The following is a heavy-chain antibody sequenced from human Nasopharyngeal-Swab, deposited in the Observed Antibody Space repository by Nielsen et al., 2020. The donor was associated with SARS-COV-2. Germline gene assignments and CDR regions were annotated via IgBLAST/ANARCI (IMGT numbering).Heavy chain of an antibody. V-gene: IGHV4-39*07. Sequence: SETLSLTCTVSGGSISSGDYYWSWIRQPPGKGLEWIGEINHSGSTNYNPSLKSRVTISVDTSKNQFSLKLSSVTAADTAVYYCARGSDYGGNSDLASDYWGQGTLVTVSS. CDR1: GGSISSGDYY. J-gene: IGHJ4*02. D-gene: IGHD4-23*01. CDR2: INHSGST. CDR3: ARGSDYGGNSDLASDY.